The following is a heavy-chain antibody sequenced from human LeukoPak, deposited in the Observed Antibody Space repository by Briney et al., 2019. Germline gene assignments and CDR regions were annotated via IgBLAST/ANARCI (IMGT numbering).Heavy chain of an antibody. CDR3: ARAADSSENAFDI. V-gene: IGHV3-21*01. J-gene: IGHJ3*02. CDR2: ISSSSSYI. D-gene: IGHD3-22*01. Sequence: GGSLRLSCAASGFTFSSYSMNWVRQAPGKVLEWVSSISSSSSYIYYADSVRGRFTISRDNAKNSLYLQMNSLRAEDTAVYYCARAADSSENAFDIWGQGTMVTVSS. CDR1: GFTFSSYS.